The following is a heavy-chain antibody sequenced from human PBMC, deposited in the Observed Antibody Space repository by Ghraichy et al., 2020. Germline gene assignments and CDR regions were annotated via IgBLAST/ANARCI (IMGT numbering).Heavy chain of an antibody. CDR2: IRSKANSYAT. D-gene: IGHD2/OR15-2a*01. J-gene: IGHJ6*02. CDR1: GFTFSGSA. Sequence: LSLTCAASGFTFSGSAMHWVRQASGKGLEWVGRIRSKANSYATAYAASVKGRFTISRDDSKNTAYLQMNSLKTEDTAVYYCTRYLVTPLDVWGQGTTVTVSS. V-gene: IGHV3-73*01. CDR3: TRYLVTPLDV.